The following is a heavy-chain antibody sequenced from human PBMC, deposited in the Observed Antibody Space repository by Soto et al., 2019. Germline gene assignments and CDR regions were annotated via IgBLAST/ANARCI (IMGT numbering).Heavy chain of an antibody. D-gene: IGHD5-18*01. CDR1: GGSFSGYY. CDR2: INHSGST. V-gene: IGHV4-34*01. Sequence: QVQLQQWGAGLLKPSETLSLTCAVYGGSFSGYYWSWIRQPPGKGLEWIGEINHSGSTNYNPSLNSRVSISVHTSENQSSLKLSSVTAAESAVYYCASPRLHRGYSYGMTHYYYYAMDVWGQGTTVTVSS. J-gene: IGHJ6*02. CDR3: ASPRLHRGYSYGMTHYYYYAMDV.